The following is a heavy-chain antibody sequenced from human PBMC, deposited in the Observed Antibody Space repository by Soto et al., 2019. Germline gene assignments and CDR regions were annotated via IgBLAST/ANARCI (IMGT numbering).Heavy chain of an antibody. CDR3: ARGMSPLITFGGVIVQYELAFDI. D-gene: IGHD3-16*02. CDR2: MNPNRGNT. Sequence: GASVKVSCKASGYTFTSYDINWVRQATGQGLEWMGWMNPNRGNTGYAQKFQGRVTMTRNTSISTAYMELSSLRSEDTAVYYCARGMSPLITFGGVIVQYELAFDIWGQGTMVTVSS. J-gene: IGHJ3*02. CDR1: GYTFTSYD. V-gene: IGHV1-8*01.